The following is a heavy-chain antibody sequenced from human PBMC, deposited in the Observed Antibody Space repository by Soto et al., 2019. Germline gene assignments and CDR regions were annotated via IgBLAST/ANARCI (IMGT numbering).Heavy chain of an antibody. CDR2: ISAANGIT. J-gene: IGHJ4*02. Sequence: ASVKVSCKASGYTFTSYGISWVRQAPGQGLEWMGWISAANGITKFAQKFQDRVTLTRDTSAGTAYMELSSLRSEDTAVYYCARDDFGDYSHFDCWGQGTLVTVSS. D-gene: IGHD4-17*01. V-gene: IGHV1-18*01. CDR3: ARDDFGDYSHFDC. CDR1: GYTFTSYG.